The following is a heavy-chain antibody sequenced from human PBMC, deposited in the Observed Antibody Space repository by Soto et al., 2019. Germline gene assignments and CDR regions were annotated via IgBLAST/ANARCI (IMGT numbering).Heavy chain of an antibody. D-gene: IGHD2-2*01. Sequence: GASVKVSCKASGYTFTGYYMHWVRQAPGQGLEWMGWINPNSGGTNYAQKFQGWVTMTRDTSISTAYMELSRLRSDDTAVYYCATSREYCSSTSCRWDFDYWGQGTLVTVS. V-gene: IGHV1-2*04. CDR2: INPNSGGT. CDR1: GYTFTGYY. J-gene: IGHJ4*02. CDR3: ATSREYCSSTSCRWDFDY.